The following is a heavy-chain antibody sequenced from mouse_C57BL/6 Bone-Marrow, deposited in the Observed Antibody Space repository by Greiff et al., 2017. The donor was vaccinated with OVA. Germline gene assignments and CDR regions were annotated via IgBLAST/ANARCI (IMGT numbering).Heavy chain of an antibody. CDR3: ARDDGFPWFAY. J-gene: IGHJ3*01. D-gene: IGHD2-3*01. Sequence: QVQLKESGPGLVQPSQSLSITCTVSGFSLTSYGVHWVRQSPGTGLEWLGVIWSGGSTDYNAAFISRLSISKDNSKSQVFFKMNSLQADDTAIYYCARDDGFPWFAYWGQGTLVTVS. CDR2: IWSGGST. CDR1: GFSLTSYG. V-gene: IGHV2-2*01.